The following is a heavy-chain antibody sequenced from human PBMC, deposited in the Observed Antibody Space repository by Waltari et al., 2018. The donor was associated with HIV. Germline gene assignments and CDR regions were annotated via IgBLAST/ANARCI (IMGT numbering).Heavy chain of an antibody. CDR1: GFTFSNYA. CDR2: LTSAGSIT. CDR3: VKDPTTITRGYFDL. D-gene: IGHD4-4*01. Sequence: EEQLLESGGGLGQPGGSLRLPCVASGFTFSNYAMTWLRQIPGKGLEWGAGLTSAGSITYHADSVQGRFIISRDNSKHTLFLQMTNLRVEDTAVYYCVKDPTTITRGYFDLWGRGTLVTVSS. V-gene: IGHV3-23*01. J-gene: IGHJ2*01.